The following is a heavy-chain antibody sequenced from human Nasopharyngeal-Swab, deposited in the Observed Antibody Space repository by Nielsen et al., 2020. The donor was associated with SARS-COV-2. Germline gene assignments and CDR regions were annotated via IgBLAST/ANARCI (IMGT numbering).Heavy chain of an antibody. CDR3: ARGGVRSYWFDP. CDR2: ISSSSSYI. J-gene: IGHJ5*02. CDR1: GFTFSSYS. V-gene: IGHV3-21*01. D-gene: IGHD3-16*01. Sequence: GDSLKISCAASGFTFSSYSMNWVRQAPGKGLEWVSSISSSSSYIYYADSVKGRFTISRDNAKNSLYLQMNSLRAEDTGVYYCARGGVRSYWFDPWGQGTLVTVSS.